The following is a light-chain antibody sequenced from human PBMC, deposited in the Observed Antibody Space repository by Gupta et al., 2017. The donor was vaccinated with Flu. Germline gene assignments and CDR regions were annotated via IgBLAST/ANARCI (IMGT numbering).Light chain of an antibody. CDR3: QQYYSTPFT. CDR2: WAS. J-gene: IGKJ4*01. Sequence: VMTQSPDSLAGSLGERATINCKSSQSVLYSSNNKNYLAWYQQKPGQPPKLLIYWASTRESGVPDRFSGSGSGTDFTLTISSLQAEDVAVYYCQQYYSTPFTFGGGTKVEIK. V-gene: IGKV4-1*01. CDR1: QSVLYSSNNKNY.